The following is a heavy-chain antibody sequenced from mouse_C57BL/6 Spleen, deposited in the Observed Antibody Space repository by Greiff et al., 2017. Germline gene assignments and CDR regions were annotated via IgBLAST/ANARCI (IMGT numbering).Heavy chain of an antibody. J-gene: IGHJ2*01. Sequence: VQLQQSGAELVRPGASVTLSCKASGYTFTDYEMHWVKQTPVHGLEWIGAIDPETGGTAYNQKFKGKAILTADKSSSTAYMELRSLTSEDSAVYYCTRSLLPPFDYWGQGTTLTVSS. CDR1: GYTFTDYE. V-gene: IGHV1-15*01. D-gene: IGHD1-1*01. CDR3: TRSLLPPFDY. CDR2: IDPETGGT.